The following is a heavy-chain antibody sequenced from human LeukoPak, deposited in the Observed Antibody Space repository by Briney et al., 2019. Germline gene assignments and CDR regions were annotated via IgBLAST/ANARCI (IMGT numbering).Heavy chain of an antibody. V-gene: IGHV3-30*02. CDR3: AKDRAAAMTIDY. D-gene: IGHD2-2*01. CDR1: GFTFSSYG. J-gene: IGHJ4*02. CDR2: IRYDGSNK. Sequence: GGSLRLSCAASGFTFSSYGMHWVRQAPGKGLEWVAFIRYDGSNKYYADSVKGRFTISRDNSKNTLYLQMNSLRAEDTAVYYCAKDRAAAMTIDYWGQGTLVTVSS.